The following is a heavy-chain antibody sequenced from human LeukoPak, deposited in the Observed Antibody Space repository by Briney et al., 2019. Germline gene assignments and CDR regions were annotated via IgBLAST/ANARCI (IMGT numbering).Heavy chain of an antibody. D-gene: IGHD5-24*01. CDR2: IWYDGSNE. CDR1: GFTFSSYG. Sequence: GRSLRLSCAASGFTFSSYGMHWVRQAPGKGLEWVAVIWYDGSNEYYADSVKGRFTISRDNSKNTLYLQMNSLRAEDTAVYYCAKENRDGYNYDYWGQGTLVTVSS. J-gene: IGHJ4*02. CDR3: AKENRDGYNYDY. V-gene: IGHV3-33*06.